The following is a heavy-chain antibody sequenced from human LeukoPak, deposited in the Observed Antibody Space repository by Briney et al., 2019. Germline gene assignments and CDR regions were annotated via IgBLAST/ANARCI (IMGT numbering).Heavy chain of an antibody. D-gene: IGHD1-1*01. CDR3: ARGGENDVYYYYYGMDV. CDR2: INQDGSEK. CDR1: GFTFNTYC. J-gene: IGHJ6*02. Sequence: GGSLRLSCAASGFTFNTYCMSWVRQAPGKGLEWVANINQDGSEKYYVDSVTGRFTISRDNAQNSLHLQMSSLRAEDTAVYYCARGGENDVYYYYYGMDVWGQGTTVTVSS. V-gene: IGHV3-7*01.